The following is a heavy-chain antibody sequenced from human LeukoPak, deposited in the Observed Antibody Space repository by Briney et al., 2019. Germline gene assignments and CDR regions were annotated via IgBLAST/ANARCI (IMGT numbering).Heavy chain of an antibody. CDR2: IYASGGGT. CDR3: AKNYYDSSGYYSWYFDY. Sequence: GGSLRLSCAASGFTFSRYAVTWVRQAPGKGLEWVSAIYASGGGTFYADSVEGRFTISRDNSKNMLYLQMNSLRAEDTAVYYCAKNYYDSSGYYSWYFDYWGQGTLVTVSS. V-gene: IGHV3-23*01. CDR1: GFTFSRYA. D-gene: IGHD3-22*01. J-gene: IGHJ4*02.